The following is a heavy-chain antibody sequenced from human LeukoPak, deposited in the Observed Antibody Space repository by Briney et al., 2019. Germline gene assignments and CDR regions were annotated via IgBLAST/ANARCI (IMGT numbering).Heavy chain of an antibody. CDR2: ISSSSSTI. V-gene: IGHV3-48*01. Sequence: GGSLRLSCAASGFTFSSYSMTWVRQAPGKGLEWVSYISSSSSTIYYADSVKGRFTISRDNAKNSLYLQMNSLRAEDTAVYYCARDRWYGGGYYYYMDVWGKGTTVTVSS. CDR1: GFTFSSYS. CDR3: ARDRWYGGGYYYYMDV. D-gene: IGHD2-15*01. J-gene: IGHJ6*03.